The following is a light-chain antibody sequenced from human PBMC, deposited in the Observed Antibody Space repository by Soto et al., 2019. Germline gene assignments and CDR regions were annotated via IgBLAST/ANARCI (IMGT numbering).Light chain of an antibody. J-gene: IGKJ5*01. CDR2: GAS. Sequence: EIVLTQSPDTLSLSPGESATLSCRASKSVSSSYLAWYQQKPGQAPRLLIYGASTRATGIPDGFSGSGSGSDSTLLVSRLEPEDFAVFYCQQYDDSITFGQGTRLE. V-gene: IGKV3-20*01. CDR3: QQYDDSIT. CDR1: KSVSSSY.